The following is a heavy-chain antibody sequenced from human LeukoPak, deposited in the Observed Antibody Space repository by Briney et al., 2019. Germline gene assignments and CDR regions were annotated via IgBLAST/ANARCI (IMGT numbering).Heavy chain of an antibody. CDR1: GFTFTSSA. CDR2: IVVGSGNT. V-gene: IGHV1-58*01. Sequence: GASVKVSCKASGFTFTSSAVQWVRQARGQRLEWIGWIVVGSGNTNYAQKFQERVTITRDMSTSTAYMELSSLRSEDTAVYYCAREGVYDSSGYNDAFDIWGQGTMVTVSS. CDR3: AREGVYDSSGYNDAFDI. D-gene: IGHD3-22*01. J-gene: IGHJ3*02.